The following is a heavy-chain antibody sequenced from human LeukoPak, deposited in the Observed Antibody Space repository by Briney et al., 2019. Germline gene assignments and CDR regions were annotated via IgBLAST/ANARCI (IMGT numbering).Heavy chain of an antibody. CDR2: ISAYNGNT. J-gene: IGHJ5*02. CDR3: ARDAAYSSSSNSNWFDP. D-gene: IGHD6-6*01. V-gene: IGHV1-18*01. CDR1: GYTFTSYG. Sequence: ASVKVSCKASGYTFTSYGISWVRQAPGQGLEWMGWISAYNGNTNYAQKLQGRVTMTTDTSTSTAYMELRSLRSDDTAVYYCARDAAYSSSSNSNWFDPWGQGTRVTVSS.